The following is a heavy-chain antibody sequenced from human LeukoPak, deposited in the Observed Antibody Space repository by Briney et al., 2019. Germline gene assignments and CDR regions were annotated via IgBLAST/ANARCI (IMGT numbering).Heavy chain of an antibody. V-gene: IGHV4-4*07. CDR3: ARVSSSWYQDWYFDL. J-gene: IGHJ2*01. D-gene: IGHD6-13*01. CDR2: IDTSGNT. Sequence: SETLSLTCTVSGGSISSYYWSWIRQPAGKGLDWIGRIDTSGNTNYKPSLKSRVTMSVDTSKNQFSLKLSSVTAADTAVYYCARVSSSWYQDWYFDLWGRGTLVTVSS. CDR1: GGSISSYY.